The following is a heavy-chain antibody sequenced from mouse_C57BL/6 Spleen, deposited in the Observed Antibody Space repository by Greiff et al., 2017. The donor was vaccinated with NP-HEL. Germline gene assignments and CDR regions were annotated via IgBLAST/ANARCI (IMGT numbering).Heavy chain of an antibody. CDR1: GFTFSDYG. CDR2: ISSGSSTI. J-gene: IGHJ4*01. CDR3: ARGGYRYYYAMDY. V-gene: IGHV5-17*01. Sequence: EVQRVESGGGLVKPGGSLKLSCAASGFTFSDYGMHWVRQAPEKGLEWVAYISSGSSTIYYADTVKGRFTISRDNTKNTLFLQRTSLRSEDTAMYYCARGGYRYYYAMDYWGQGTSVTVSS.